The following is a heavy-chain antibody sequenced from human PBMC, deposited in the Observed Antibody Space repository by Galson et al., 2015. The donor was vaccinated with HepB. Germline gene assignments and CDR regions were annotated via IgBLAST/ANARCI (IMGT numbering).Heavy chain of an antibody. CDR1: GFTFSTYA. J-gene: IGHJ6*02. CDR2: ISNSGGST. V-gene: IGHV3-23*01. D-gene: IGHD1-26*01. CDR3: AKDQDSGSYYYAFGMDV. Sequence: SLRLSCAASGFTFSTYAMSWVRQAPGKGLEWVSDISNSGGSTYYADSVKGRFTISRDNSKNTLYLQMNTLRAEDTAVYYCAKDQDSGSYYYAFGMDVRGQGTTVTVSS.